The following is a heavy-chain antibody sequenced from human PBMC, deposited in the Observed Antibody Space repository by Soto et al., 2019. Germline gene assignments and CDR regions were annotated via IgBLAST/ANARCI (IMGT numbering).Heavy chain of an antibody. Sequence: GGSLRPSCAASGFTFSSYCMHCVRQAPGKGLEWVAVISYDGSNKYYADSVKGRFTISRDNSKNTLYLQMNSLRAEDTAVYYCAKLLGYDFWSGSPSPHFDYWGQGTLVTVSS. CDR3: AKLLGYDFWSGSPSPHFDY. J-gene: IGHJ4*02. CDR2: ISYDGSNK. D-gene: IGHD3-3*01. V-gene: IGHV3-30*18. CDR1: GFTFSSYC.